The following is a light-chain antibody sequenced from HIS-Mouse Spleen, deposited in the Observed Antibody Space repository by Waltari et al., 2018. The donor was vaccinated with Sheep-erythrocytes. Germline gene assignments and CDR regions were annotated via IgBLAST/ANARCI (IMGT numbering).Light chain of an antibody. V-gene: IGLV2-23*01. Sequence: QSALTQPASVSGSPGQSITISCTGTSSDVGSYTLVSRYQQPPGKAPKLMIYEGRKRPSGVSNRFSGSKSGNTASLTISGLQAEDEADYYCCSYAGSSTWVFGGGTKLTVL. CDR2: EGR. CDR1: SSDVGSYTL. J-gene: IGLJ3*02. CDR3: CSYAGSSTWV.